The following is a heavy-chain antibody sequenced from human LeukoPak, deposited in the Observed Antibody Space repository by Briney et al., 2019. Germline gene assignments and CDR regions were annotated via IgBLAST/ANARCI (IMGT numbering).Heavy chain of an antibody. J-gene: IGHJ3*02. D-gene: IGHD2-15*01. Sequence: GGSLRLSCAASGFTVSSNYLNWVRQAPGKGLEWVSVTYSGGSTYYADSVKGRFTISRDNSKNTLYLQMNSLRAEDTAVYYCARSACSGGTCYSRGVFDIWGQGTMVTVSS. CDR3: ARSACSGGTCYSRGVFDI. CDR2: TYSGGST. CDR1: GFTVSSNY. V-gene: IGHV3-53*01.